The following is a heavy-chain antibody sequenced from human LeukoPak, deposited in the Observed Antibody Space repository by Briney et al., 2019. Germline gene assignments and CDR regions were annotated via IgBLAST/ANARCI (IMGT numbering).Heavy chain of an antibody. CDR2: ITAYNGHT. CDR3: ARDPNERVVDYVYYYMDV. J-gene: IGHJ6*03. CDR1: RYTSSDYA. Sequence: PSVKVSCKASRYTSSDYAISWVRQAPGQGLEWMGWITAYNGHTNYAQKFQGRVIMLTHRSTSTAYMDLRRLRYDHRTVHYCARDPNERVVDYVYYYMDVWGKGTTVTVSS. D-gene: IGHD3-16*01. V-gene: IGHV1-18*01.